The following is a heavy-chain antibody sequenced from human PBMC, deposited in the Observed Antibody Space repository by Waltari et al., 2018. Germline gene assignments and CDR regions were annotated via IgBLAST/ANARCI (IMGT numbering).Heavy chain of an antibody. D-gene: IGHD1-26*01. V-gene: IGHV3-74*01. CDR1: GFTFRPFW. J-gene: IGHJ5*02. CDR3: ASDVHSGRYGWFDP. CDR2: IKSDGSAT. Sequence: EVQLVESGGDLVQPGGSLRLSCAASGFTFRPFWVHWVREVPGKGLVWVSRIKSDGSATSYADSVKGRFTISRDNAKNTVYLQMNSLRAEDTAVYHCASDVHSGRYGWFDPWGQGTLVTVSS.